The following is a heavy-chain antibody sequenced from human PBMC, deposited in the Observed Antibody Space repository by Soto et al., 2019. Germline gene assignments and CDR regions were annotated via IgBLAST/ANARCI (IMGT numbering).Heavy chain of an antibody. CDR1: GFTFSDYY. CDR3: ARFYWFGELRNWFDP. V-gene: IGHV3-11*01. CDR2: ISSSGSTI. J-gene: IGHJ5*02. D-gene: IGHD3-10*01. Sequence: GGSLRLSCAASGFTFSDYYMSWIRQAPGKGLEWVSYISSSGSTIYYADSVKGRFTISRDNAKNSLYLQMNSLRAEDTAVYYCARFYWFGELRNWFDPWGQGTLVTVSS.